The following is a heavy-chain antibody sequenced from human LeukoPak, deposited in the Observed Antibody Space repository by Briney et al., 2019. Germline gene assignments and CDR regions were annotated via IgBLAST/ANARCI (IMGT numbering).Heavy chain of an antibody. CDR1: GGSISSSSYY. J-gene: IGHJ6*03. CDR3: ARDWGFWALGDHGHGYMDV. CDR2: IYYSGST. Sequence: SETLSLTCTVSGGSISSSSYYWGWIRQPPGKGLEWIGSIYYSGSTYYNPSLKSRVTISVDTSKNQFSLKLSSVTAADTAVYYCARDWGFWALGDHGHGYMDVWGKGTTVTVSS. D-gene: IGHD3-10*01. V-gene: IGHV4-39*07.